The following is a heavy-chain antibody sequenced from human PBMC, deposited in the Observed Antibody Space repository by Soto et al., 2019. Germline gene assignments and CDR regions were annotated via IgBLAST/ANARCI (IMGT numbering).Heavy chain of an antibody. V-gene: IGHV3-74*01. CDR3: ARTAAHTHIHHYYYYMDV. Sequence: EVQLVESGGGLVQPGGSLRLSCAASGFTFSSYWMHWVRQAPGKGLVWVSRINSDGSSTSYADSVKGRFTISRDNAKNTLYLQMNSLRAEDTAVYYCARTAAHTHIHHYYYYMDVWGKGTTVTVSS. CDR1: GFTFSSYW. CDR2: INSDGSST. J-gene: IGHJ6*03.